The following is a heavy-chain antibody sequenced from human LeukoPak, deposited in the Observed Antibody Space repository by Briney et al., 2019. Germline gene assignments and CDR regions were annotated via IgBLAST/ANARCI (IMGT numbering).Heavy chain of an antibody. CDR3: ARHYSNDHTLFDF. Sequence: KVSCKVSGYSFSTYWITWVRQMPGGALEWMGRIRPSDSEPNYSPSFQGHVTISADRSINTVYLQWSSLRASDTAIYFCARHYSNDHTLFDFWGQGALVTVS. J-gene: IGHJ4*02. CDR1: GYSFSTYW. D-gene: IGHD2-21*01. CDR2: IRPSDSEP. V-gene: IGHV5-10-1*01.